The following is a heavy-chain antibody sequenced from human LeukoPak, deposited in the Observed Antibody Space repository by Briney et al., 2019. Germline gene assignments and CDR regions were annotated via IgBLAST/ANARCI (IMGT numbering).Heavy chain of an antibody. CDR3: ARDPFCGSGACYYAY. Sequence: PGGSLRLSCAASGFTFDTFWMTWLRQAPGKGLEWVANIQQDGSEKFYVDSVKGRFTISRDNAKNSLYLQMNTLTTDDTAVYYCARDPFCGSGACYYAYWGQGTLVTVSS. J-gene: IGHJ4*02. CDR2: IQQDGSEK. V-gene: IGHV3-7*01. CDR1: GFTFDTFW. D-gene: IGHD2-21*02.